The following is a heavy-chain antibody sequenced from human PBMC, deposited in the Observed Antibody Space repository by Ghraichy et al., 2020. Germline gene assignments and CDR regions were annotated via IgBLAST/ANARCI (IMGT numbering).Heavy chain of an antibody. J-gene: IGHJ4*02. CDR1: GFSFSSSW. Sequence: GGSLRLSCAASGFSFSSSWMNWVRQAPGKGPEWVASIKEDGSQTYYEDSVKGRFTISRDNARNSLFLQMNSLRAEDTAVYYCVRNRNDNAFYYWGQGTLVSVSS. V-gene: IGHV3-7*01. CDR3: VRNRNDNAFYY. D-gene: IGHD2-8*01. CDR2: IKEDGSQT.